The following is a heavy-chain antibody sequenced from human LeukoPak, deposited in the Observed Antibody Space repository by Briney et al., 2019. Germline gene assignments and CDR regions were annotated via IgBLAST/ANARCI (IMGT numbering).Heavy chain of an antibody. CDR2: ISSSSSYI. CDR1: GFTFSSYS. Sequence: PGGSLRLSCAASGFTFSSYSMNWVRQAPGKGLEWVSSISSSSSYIYYADSVKGRFTISRDNAKNSLHLQMNSLRAEDTAVYYCARYGIVGATGYWGQGTLVTVSS. CDR3: ARYGIVGATGY. V-gene: IGHV3-21*01. D-gene: IGHD1-26*01. J-gene: IGHJ4*02.